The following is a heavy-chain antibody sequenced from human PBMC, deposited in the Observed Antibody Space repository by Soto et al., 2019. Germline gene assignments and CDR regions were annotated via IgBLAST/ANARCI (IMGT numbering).Heavy chain of an antibody. V-gene: IGHV3-48*03. J-gene: IGHJ5*02. D-gene: IGHD2-2*01. Sequence: GSLRLSCAASGFTFSSYEMNWVRQAPGKGLEWVSYISSSGSTIYYADSVTGRFTISRDNAKNSLYLQMNSLRAEDTAVYYFAKEGSASPYNWFDPWCHGTLVTVSS. CDR3: AKEGSASPYNWFDP. CDR2: ISSSGSTI. CDR1: GFTFSSYE.